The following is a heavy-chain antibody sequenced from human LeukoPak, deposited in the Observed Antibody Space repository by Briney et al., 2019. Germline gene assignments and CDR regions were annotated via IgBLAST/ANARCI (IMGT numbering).Heavy chain of an antibody. CDR1: GGSISSSSYY. CDR2: IYYSGST. D-gene: IGHD5-18*01. J-gene: IGHJ4*02. V-gene: IGHV4-39*01. Sequence: PSETLSLTCTVSGGSISSSSYYWGWIRQPPGQGLEWIGSIYYSGSTYYNPSLKSRVTISVDTSKNQFSLKLSSVTAADTAVYYCARHRGYTAMVTGYFDYWGQGTLVTVSS. CDR3: ARHRGYTAMVTGYFDY.